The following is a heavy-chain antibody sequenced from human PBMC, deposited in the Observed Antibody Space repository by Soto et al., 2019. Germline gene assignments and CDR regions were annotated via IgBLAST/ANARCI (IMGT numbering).Heavy chain of an antibody. CDR3: AKDRGSGWYSGLDY. CDR2: ISYDGSNK. Sequence: SKRLSYTASGLPIISYGMHWILTDKGKGLEWVAVISYDGSNKYYADSVKGRFTISRDNSKNTLYLQMNSLRAEDTAVYYCAKDRGSGWYSGLDYWGHGTLLTVSS. J-gene: IGHJ4*01. CDR1: GLPIISYG. D-gene: IGHD6-19*01. V-gene: IGHV3-30*18.